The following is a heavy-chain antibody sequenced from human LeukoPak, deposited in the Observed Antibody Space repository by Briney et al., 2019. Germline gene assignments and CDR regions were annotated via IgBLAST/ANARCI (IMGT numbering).Heavy chain of an antibody. CDR3: AKASSGWSRGSSDAFDI. CDR2: ISWNSGSI. V-gene: IGHV3-9*01. J-gene: IGHJ3*02. D-gene: IGHD6-19*01. Sequence: PGGSLRLSCAASGFTFDDYAKHWVRQAPGKGLEWVSGISWNSGSIGYADSVKGRFTISRDNAKNSLYLQMNSLRAEDTALYYCAKASSGWSRGSSDAFDIWGQGTMVTVSS. CDR1: GFTFDDYA.